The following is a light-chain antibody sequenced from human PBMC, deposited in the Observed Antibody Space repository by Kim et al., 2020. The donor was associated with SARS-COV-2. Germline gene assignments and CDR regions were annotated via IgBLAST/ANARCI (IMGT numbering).Light chain of an antibody. CDR3: QAWDSFTAV. CDR2: QNS. CDR1: KLGDKL. J-gene: IGLJ3*02. Sequence: SYELTQPPSVSVSPGQTASITCSGDKLGDKLASWYQQKPGKSPVLVMYQNSKRYSGIPGRFSGSNSGNTATLTISGTQALDEADYFCQAWDSFTAVFGGGTQLTVL. V-gene: IGLV3-1*01.